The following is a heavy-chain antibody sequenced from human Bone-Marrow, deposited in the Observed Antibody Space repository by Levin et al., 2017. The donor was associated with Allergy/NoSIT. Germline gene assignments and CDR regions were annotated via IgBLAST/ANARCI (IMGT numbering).Heavy chain of an antibody. J-gene: IGHJ3*02. CDR1: GGSYSGYY. D-gene: IGHD1-26*01. V-gene: IGHV4-34*01. CDR2: INHSRIT. CDR3: SRGRSSYYPNDAFDI. Sequence: SQTLSLTCSVYGGSYSGYYLNWIRQPPGKGLEWIGEINHSRITNYNPSLSTRVTISHDTSKKQISLSLTSVTAADTAVYYCSRGRSSYYPNDAFDIWGRGTLVTVSS.